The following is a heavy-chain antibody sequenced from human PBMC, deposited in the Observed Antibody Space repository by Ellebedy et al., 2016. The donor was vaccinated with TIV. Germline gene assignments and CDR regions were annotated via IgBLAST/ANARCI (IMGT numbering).Heavy chain of an antibody. J-gene: IGHJ4*02. D-gene: IGHD6-13*01. CDR3: ARATYSNEVGYYFDY. CDR2: IYYSGST. CDR1: GGSISSSSYY. V-gene: IGHV4-39*07. Sequence: SETLSLXXTVSGGSISSSSYYWGWIRQPPGKGLEWIGSIYYSGSTYYNPSLKSRVTISVDTSKNQFSLKLSSVTAADTAVYYCARATYSNEVGYYFDYWGQGTLVTVSS.